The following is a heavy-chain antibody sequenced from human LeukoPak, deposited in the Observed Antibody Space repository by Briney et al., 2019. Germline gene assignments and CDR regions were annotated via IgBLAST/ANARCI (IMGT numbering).Heavy chain of an antibody. V-gene: IGHV3-33*06. CDR3: AKSDY. CDR1: GFTFSTYG. CDR2: IWYDGSIK. J-gene: IGHJ4*02. Sequence: PGGSLRLSCAASGFTFSTYGMHWVRQAPGKGLEWVAVIWYDGSIKYYGDSVKGRFTISRDNSKNTLYLQMNSLRAEDTAVYYCAKSDYWGQGTLVTVSS.